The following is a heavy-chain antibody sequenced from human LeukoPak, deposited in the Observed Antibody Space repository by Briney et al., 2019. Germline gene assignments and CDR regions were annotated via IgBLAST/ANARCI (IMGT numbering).Heavy chain of an antibody. CDR3: ANPRYDSSGYYYVD. CDR2: INGGSGNT. V-gene: IGHV1-3*01. D-gene: IGHD3-22*01. J-gene: IGHJ4*02. CDR1: GYTFIDYT. Sequence: ASVKVSCKASGYTFIDYTMHWLRQAPGQRLDWMGWINGGSGNTKYSPEFQGRVTITRDTSASTGYMELRSLRSEDTAVYYCANPRYDSSGYYYVDWGQGTLVTVSS.